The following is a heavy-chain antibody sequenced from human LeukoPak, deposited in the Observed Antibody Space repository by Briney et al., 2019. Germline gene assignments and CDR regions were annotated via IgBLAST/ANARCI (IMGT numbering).Heavy chain of an antibody. D-gene: IGHD5-24*01. CDR2: INPSSGGT. V-gene: IGHV1-2*04. Sequence: ASVKVSCKASGYTFTGYYMHWVRQAPGQGLEWMGWINPSSGGTNYAQKFQGWVTMTRDTSISTADMELSRLRSDDTAVYYCARCRVGYSLYGMDIWGQGTTVTVSS. J-gene: IGHJ6*02. CDR3: ARCRVGYSLYGMDI. CDR1: GYTFTGYY.